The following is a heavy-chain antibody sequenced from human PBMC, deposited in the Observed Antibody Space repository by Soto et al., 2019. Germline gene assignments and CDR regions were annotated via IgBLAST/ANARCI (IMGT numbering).Heavy chain of an antibody. Sequence: SETLSLTCAVSGGSLRGYYWSWIRQSPGKGLEWIGEINYSGGTNYNPSLKSRVTISVDTYKNQFSLRLISLTAADTAVYYCAKSATVGADNFDVWGQGKMVTVSS. J-gene: IGHJ3*01. CDR3: AKSATVGADNFDV. D-gene: IGHD1-26*01. CDR1: GGSLRGYY. CDR2: INYSGGT. V-gene: IGHV4-34*01.